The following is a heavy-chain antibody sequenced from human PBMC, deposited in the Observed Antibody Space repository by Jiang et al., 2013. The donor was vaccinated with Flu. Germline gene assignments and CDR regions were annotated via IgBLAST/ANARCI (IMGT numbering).Heavy chain of an antibody. J-gene: IGHJ6*02. CDR2: STLGNGNT. CDR1: FTSYA. D-gene: IGHD5-24*01. V-gene: IGHV1-3*01. CDR3: ARGQYYYYYYGMDV. Sequence: FTSYAMHWCARPPDKGLSGWDGSTLGNGNTKYSQKFQGRVTITRDTSASTAYMELSSLRSEDTAVYYCARGQYYYYYYGMDVWGQGTTVTVSS.